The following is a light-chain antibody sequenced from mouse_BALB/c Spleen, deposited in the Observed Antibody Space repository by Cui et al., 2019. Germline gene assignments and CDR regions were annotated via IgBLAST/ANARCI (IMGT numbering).Light chain of an antibody. CDR2: YTS. V-gene: IGKV19-93*01. Sequence: DIQMTQSRSSLSASLGGKVTITCKASQDIHKYIAWYQNKPGKGPRLLIHYTSTLQTGIPSRFSGSGSGRDYSFSISNLEPEDIATYYCLQDDNLLYTFGGGTKLEIK. CDR3: LQDDNLLYT. J-gene: IGKJ2*01. CDR1: QDIHKY.